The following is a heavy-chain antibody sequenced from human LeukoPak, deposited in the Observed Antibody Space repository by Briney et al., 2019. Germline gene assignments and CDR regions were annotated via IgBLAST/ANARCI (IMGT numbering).Heavy chain of an antibody. CDR1: GFTFSGHW. CDR2: ITPDGNAA. Sequence: GGSLRLSCVASGFTFSGHWMHWVRQVPGKGLMAVSRITPDGNAAAYADSVKGRFTISRDNAKNTVSLQMNSLRAEDTGVYYCARAPSEIGGYYPEYFRHWGQGTLVTVSS. D-gene: IGHD3-22*01. V-gene: IGHV3-74*03. J-gene: IGHJ1*01. CDR3: ARAPSEIGGYYPEYFRH.